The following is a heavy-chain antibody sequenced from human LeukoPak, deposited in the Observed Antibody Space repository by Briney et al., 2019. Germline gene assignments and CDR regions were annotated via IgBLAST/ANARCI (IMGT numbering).Heavy chain of an antibody. J-gene: IGHJ4*02. V-gene: IGHV1-46*01. Sequence: ASVKVSCKASGYTFTSYYMHWVRQALGQGLEWMGIINPSGGSTSYAQKFQGRVTMTRDMSTSTVYMELSSLRSEDTAVYYCARDRRRGLFDYWGQGTLVTVSS. CDR2: INPSGGST. D-gene: IGHD3-10*01. CDR1: GYTFTSYY. CDR3: ARDRRRGLFDY.